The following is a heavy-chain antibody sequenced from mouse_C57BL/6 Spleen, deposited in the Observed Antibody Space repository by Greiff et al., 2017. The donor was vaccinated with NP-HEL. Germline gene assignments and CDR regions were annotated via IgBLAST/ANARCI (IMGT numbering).Heavy chain of an antibody. V-gene: IGHV5-4*03. J-gene: IGHJ2*01. CDR3: ARGGITTVVAGFDY. CDR1: GFTFSSYA. D-gene: IGHD1-1*01. Sequence: EVMLVESGGGLVKPGGSLKLSCAASGFTFSSYAMSWVRQTPEKRLEWVATISDGGSYTYYPDNVKGRFTISRDNAKNNLYLQMSHLKSEDTAMYYCARGGITTVVAGFDYWGQGTTLTVSS. CDR2: ISDGGSYT.